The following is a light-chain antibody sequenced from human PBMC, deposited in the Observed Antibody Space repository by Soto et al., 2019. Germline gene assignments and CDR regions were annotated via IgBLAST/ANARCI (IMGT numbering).Light chain of an antibody. CDR3: QQYDNLPT. J-gene: IGKJ5*01. V-gene: IGKV1-33*01. CDR1: QGIGSY. Sequence: DIQITQSPSSLSASVGDRVTITCRASQGIGSYLSWYQQKPGKAPKLLIYDASNLETGVPSRFSGSGSGTDFTFTISSLQPEDIATYYCQQYDNLPTFGQGTRLEIK. CDR2: DAS.